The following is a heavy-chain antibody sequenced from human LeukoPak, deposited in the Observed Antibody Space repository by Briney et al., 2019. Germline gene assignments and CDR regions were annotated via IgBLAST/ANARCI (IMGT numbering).Heavy chain of an antibody. Sequence: GASVKVSCKASGYTFTNYYMHWVRQAPGQGLEWMGIINPFGGSTNYAQKFQDRVTMTRETSTSTVYMELSSLRSEDTAVYYCARGNLYDSSGGYSYSNWIDTWGQGTLVTVSS. J-gene: IGHJ5*02. CDR3: ARGNLYDSSGGYSYSNWIDT. CDR2: INPFGGST. CDR1: GYTFTNYY. D-gene: IGHD3-22*01. V-gene: IGHV1-46*01.